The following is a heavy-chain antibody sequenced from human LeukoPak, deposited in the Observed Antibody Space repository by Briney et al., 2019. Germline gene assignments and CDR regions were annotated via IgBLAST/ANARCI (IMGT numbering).Heavy chain of an antibody. CDR2: IFPIFGTA. Sequence: SVKVCCKASGGAFSSYAISWVRQAPGQGLEWMGGIFPIFGTANYAQKFQGRVTITADESTSTAYMELSSLRSEDTAVYYCAVYCSGGSCYSGTDSYFDYWGQGTLVTVSS. CDR1: GGAFSSYA. V-gene: IGHV1-69*01. CDR3: AVYCSGGSCYSGTDSYFDY. J-gene: IGHJ4*02. D-gene: IGHD2-15*01.